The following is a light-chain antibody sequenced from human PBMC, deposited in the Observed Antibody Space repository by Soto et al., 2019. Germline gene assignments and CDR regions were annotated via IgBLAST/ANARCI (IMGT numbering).Light chain of an antibody. CDR1: QSVSSIY. J-gene: IGKJ1*01. CDR3: QQYGSSRWT. Sequence: EIVLTQSPGTLSLSPGERATLFCRASQSVSSIYLAWYQQKPGQAPRLLIYGASSRATGIPDRFSGSGPGTDFTLTISRLEPEDFAVYYCQQYGSSRWTFGQGT. V-gene: IGKV3-20*01. CDR2: GAS.